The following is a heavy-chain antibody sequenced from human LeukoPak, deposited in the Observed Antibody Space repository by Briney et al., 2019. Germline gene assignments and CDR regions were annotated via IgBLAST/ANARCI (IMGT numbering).Heavy chain of an antibody. J-gene: IGHJ4*02. CDR1: GGSISSGGYY. Sequence: SQTLSLTCTVSGGSISSGGYYWSWIRQPAGKGLEWIGRIYTSGSTNYNPSLKSRVTISVDTSKNQFSLKLSSVTAVDTAVYYCARVAVLRYFDWLSDHFDYWGQGTLVTVSS. CDR3: ARVAVLRYFDWLSDHFDY. CDR2: IYTSGST. D-gene: IGHD3-9*01. V-gene: IGHV4-61*02.